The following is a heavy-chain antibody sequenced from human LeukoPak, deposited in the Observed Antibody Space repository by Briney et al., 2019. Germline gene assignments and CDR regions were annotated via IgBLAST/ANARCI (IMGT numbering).Heavy chain of an antibody. CDR2: ISGSGGST. D-gene: IGHD2-15*01. V-gene: IGHV3-23*01. J-gene: IGHJ4*02. CDR1: GFTFSSYA. CDR3: AQPHRRGSGRTIDY. Sequence: GGSLRPSCAASGFTFSSYAMSWVRQAPGKGLEWVSAISGSGGSTYYADSVKGRFTISRDNSKNTLYLQMNSLRAEDTAVYYCAQPHRRGSGRTIDYWGQGTLVTVSS.